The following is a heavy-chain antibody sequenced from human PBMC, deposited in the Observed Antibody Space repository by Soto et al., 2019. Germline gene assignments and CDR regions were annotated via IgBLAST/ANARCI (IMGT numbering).Heavy chain of an antibody. J-gene: IGHJ4*02. D-gene: IGHD3-22*01. CDR1: GGSISSSSYY. Sequence: SETLSLTCTVSGGSISSSSYYWGWIRQPPGKGLEWIGSIYYSGSTYYNPSLKSRVTISVDTSKNQFSLKLSSVTAADTAVYYCARHQSGPWNGLHYYDSSGFLSQKERGFDYWGQGTLVTVSS. V-gene: IGHV4-39*01. CDR3: ARHQSGPWNGLHYYDSSGFLSQKERGFDY. CDR2: IYYSGST.